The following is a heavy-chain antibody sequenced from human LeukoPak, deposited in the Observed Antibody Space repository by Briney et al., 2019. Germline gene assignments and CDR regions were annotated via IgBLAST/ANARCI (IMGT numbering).Heavy chain of an antibody. CDR2: STHTGST. D-gene: IGHD2-2*01. J-gene: IGHJ4*02. Sequence: SETLSLTCAVYGGPFSGHYWTWIRKAPGKGLEWIGESTHTGSTNYNPSLKSRVTVSVDTSKNQFSLKLTSVSAADTAVYHCARGRTGAAALDFWGPGTLVTVSS. V-gene: IGHV4-34*01. CDR3: ARGRTGAAALDF. CDR1: GGPFSGHY.